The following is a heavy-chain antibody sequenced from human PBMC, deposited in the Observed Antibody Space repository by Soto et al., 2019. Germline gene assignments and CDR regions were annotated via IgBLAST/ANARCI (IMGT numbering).Heavy chain of an antibody. V-gene: IGHV3-23*01. CDR1: GLTLRSYA. J-gene: IGHJ5*02. Sequence: EGQLLQSGGDLVQPGGSLRLSCAGSGLTLRSYAMTWIRQTPEKGLEWVSTISGRSGVPIYADSVNGRFTVSRDNSKNTLYLQMNSLRPDDTAIYYWAKGGPFTGVFDPWGQGTLVTVAS. CDR2: ISGRSGVP. D-gene: IGHD3-10*01. CDR3: AKGGPFTGVFDP.